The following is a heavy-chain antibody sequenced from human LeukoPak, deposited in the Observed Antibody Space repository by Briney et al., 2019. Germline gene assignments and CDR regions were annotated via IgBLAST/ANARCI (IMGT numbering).Heavy chain of an antibody. Sequence: SETLSLTCTVSGGSISSGDYYWSWIRQPPGKGLEWIGYIYYSRSTYYNPSLKSRVTISVDTSKNQFSLKLSSVTAADTAVYYCAHLVFVRDDSSGRQDTWGQGTLVTVSS. CDR2: IYYSRST. CDR1: GGSISSGDYY. CDR3: AHLVFVRDDSSGRQDT. V-gene: IGHV4-30-4*08. J-gene: IGHJ5*02. D-gene: IGHD3-22*01.